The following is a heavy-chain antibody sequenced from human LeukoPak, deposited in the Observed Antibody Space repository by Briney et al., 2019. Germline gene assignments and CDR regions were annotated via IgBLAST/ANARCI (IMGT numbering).Heavy chain of an antibody. V-gene: IGHV1-46*01. J-gene: IGHJ4*02. CDR2: INPSGGTT. CDR1: GYSFSKYS. Sequence: ASVKVSCKASGYSFSKYSINWVRQAPGQGLEWMGIINPSGGTTRYAQKFQGRVTMTRDTSTSTVYMEVNSLRAEDTAVYYCAKVRQRLPNYSSGWHASDYWGQGTLVTVSS. D-gene: IGHD6-19*01. CDR3: AKVRQRLPNYSSGWHASDY.